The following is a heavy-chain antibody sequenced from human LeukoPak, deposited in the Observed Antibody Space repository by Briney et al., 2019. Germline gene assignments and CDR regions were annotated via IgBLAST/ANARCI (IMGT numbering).Heavy chain of an antibody. D-gene: IGHD3-22*01. CDR3: ARDALMMNDSSGYYYGY. J-gene: IGHJ4*02. V-gene: IGHV1-69*13. CDR1: GGTFSSYA. Sequence: GASVKVSCKASGGTFSSYAISWVRQAPGQGLEWMGGIIPIFGTANYAQKFQGRVTITADESTSTAYMELSSLRSEDTAVYYCARDALMMNDSSGYYYGYWGQGTLVTVSS. CDR2: IIPIFGTA.